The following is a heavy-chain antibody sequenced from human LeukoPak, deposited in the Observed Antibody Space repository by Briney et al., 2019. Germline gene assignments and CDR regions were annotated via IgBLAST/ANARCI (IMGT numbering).Heavy chain of an antibody. D-gene: IGHD2-15*01. CDR3: ARHPQRYIVPYYYYMDV. CDR2: IYYSGST. J-gene: IGHJ6*03. V-gene: IGHV4-39*01. Sequence: SETLSLTCTVSGGSISSSSYYWGWIRQPPGKGLEWIGGIYYSGSTYYNPSLKSRVTISVDTSKNQFSLKLSSVTAADTAVYYCARHPQRYIVPYYYYMDVWGKGTTVTVSS. CDR1: GGSISSSSYY.